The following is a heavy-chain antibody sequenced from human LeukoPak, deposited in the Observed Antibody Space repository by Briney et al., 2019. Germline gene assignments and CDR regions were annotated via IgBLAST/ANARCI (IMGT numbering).Heavy chain of an antibody. Sequence: GGSLRLSCAASGFTVSSNYMSWVRQAPGKGLKWVSVIYSGGSAYYADSVKGRFTISRDNSKNTLYLQMNSLRAEDTAVYYCASLLHYYGVNAFDIWGQGTMVTVSS. D-gene: IGHD3-10*01. CDR2: IYSGGSA. CDR1: GFTVSSNY. V-gene: IGHV3-53*01. J-gene: IGHJ3*02. CDR3: ASLLHYYGVNAFDI.